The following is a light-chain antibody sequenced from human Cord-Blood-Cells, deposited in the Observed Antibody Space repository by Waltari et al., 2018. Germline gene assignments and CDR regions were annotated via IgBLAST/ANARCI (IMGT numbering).Light chain of an antibody. CDR1: QSVSSN. V-gene: IGKV3-15*01. J-gene: IGKJ1*01. CDR2: GAS. CDR3: QQYNNWPPWT. Sequence: EIVMTQSPATLSVSPGERATLSCRASQSVSSNLAWYQQKPGQAPRRLIYGASTRATGIPARFSGSGSGTEFTLTISSLQSKDFAIYYCQQYNNWPPWTFGQGTKVEIK.